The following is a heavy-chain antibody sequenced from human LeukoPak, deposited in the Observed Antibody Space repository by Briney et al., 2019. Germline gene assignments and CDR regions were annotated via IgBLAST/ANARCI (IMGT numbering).Heavy chain of an antibody. D-gene: IGHD4-23*01. CDR3: ARDDYGGNSALDY. CDR1: GGSISNKY. Sequence: SETLSLTCTVSGGSISNKYWSWIRQPPGKGLEWIGYIYYSGSTNYNPSLKSRVTILVDTSKNQFSLKLSSVTAADTAVYYCARDDYGGNSALDYWGQGTLVTVSS. CDR2: IYYSGST. V-gene: IGHV4-59*12. J-gene: IGHJ4*02.